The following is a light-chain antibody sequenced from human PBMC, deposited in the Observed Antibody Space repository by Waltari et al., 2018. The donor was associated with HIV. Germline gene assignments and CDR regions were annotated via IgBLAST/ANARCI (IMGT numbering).Light chain of an antibody. V-gene: IGKV3-20*01. Sequence: EIVLTPSPGTLSLSPGDRATLSCRASQSVSSSYLAWYQQKPGQAPRLLIYGASSRATGIPDRFSGSGSGTDFTLTISRLEPEDFAVYYCQQYGSSPLTFGQGTKVEIK. CDR2: GAS. CDR3: QQYGSSPLT. J-gene: IGKJ1*01. CDR1: QSVSSSY.